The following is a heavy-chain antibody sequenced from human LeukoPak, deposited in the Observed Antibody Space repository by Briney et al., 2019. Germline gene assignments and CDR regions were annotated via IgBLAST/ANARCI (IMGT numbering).Heavy chain of an antibody. J-gene: IGHJ4*02. CDR3: ARDQEGFDY. CDR2: IYPRDGST. V-gene: IGHV1-46*01. CDR1: GYTFTSNY. Sequence: ASVKVSCMASGYTFTSNYIHWVRQAPGQGLEWMGMIYPRDGSTSYAQKFQGRVTVTRDTSMSTVHMELSGLRSEATAVYYCARDQEGFDYWGQGTLVTVSS.